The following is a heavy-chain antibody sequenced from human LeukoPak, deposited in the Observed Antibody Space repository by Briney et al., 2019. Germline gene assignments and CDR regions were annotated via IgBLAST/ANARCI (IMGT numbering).Heavy chain of an antibody. V-gene: IGHV3-30-3*01. Sequence: GSLRLSCAASGFTFSSYAMHWVRQAPGKGLEWVAVISYDGSNKYYADSVKGRFTISRDNSKNTLYLQMNSLRAEDTAVYYCAASSTSCFDYWGQGTLVTVSS. CDR2: ISYDGSNK. D-gene: IGHD2-2*01. J-gene: IGHJ4*02. CDR3: AASSTSCFDY. CDR1: GFTFSSYA.